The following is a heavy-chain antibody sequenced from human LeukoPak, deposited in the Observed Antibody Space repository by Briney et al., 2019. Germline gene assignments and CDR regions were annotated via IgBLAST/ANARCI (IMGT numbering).Heavy chain of an antibody. CDR3: AKDRSIGTYYTFDH. V-gene: IGHV3-23*01. CDR1: GFTFSSYG. CDR2: ISSSGGST. Sequence: GGTLRLSCAASGFTFSSYGMTWVRQTPGKGLEWVSSISSSGGSTYYADSVKGRFTVSGDTSKNTIYLQMHSLTAADTAVYYCAKDRSIGTYYTFDHWGQGTLVTVSS. D-gene: IGHD1-26*01. J-gene: IGHJ4*02.